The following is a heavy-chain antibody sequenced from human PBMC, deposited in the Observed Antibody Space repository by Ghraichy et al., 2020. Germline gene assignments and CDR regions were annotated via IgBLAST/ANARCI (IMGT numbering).Heavy chain of an antibody. D-gene: IGHD2-2*02. V-gene: IGHV4-38-2*01. CDR1: GYSISSGYY. Sequence: SETLSLTCAVSGYSISSGYYWGWIRQPPGKGLEWIGSIYHSGSTYYNPSLKSRVTISVDTSKNQFSLKLSSVTAADTAVYYCARFVVVPAAIGGDAFDIWGQGTMVTVSS. CDR3: ARFVVVPAAIGGDAFDI. J-gene: IGHJ3*02. CDR2: IYHSGST.